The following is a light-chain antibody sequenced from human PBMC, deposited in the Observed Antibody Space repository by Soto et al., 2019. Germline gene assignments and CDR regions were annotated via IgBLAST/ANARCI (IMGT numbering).Light chain of an antibody. CDR3: QQSYSSPWT. Sequence: IVMTQSPATLSVSPGERATLSCRASQSVSSNFAWYQQKPGQAPRLLIYDASTRATGIPARFSGSGSGTDFTLTIRSLQPEDFATYFCQQSYSSPWTFGQGTKAAIK. CDR2: DAS. J-gene: IGKJ1*01. CDR1: QSVSSN. V-gene: IGKV3-15*01.